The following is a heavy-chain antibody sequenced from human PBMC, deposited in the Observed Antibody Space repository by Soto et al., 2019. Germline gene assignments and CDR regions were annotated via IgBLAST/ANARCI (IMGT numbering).Heavy chain of an antibody. Sequence: GGSMRVSCTASGFNFSNAWMSWVRKAPGKGLEWVGRIKSKTDGGTTDYAAPVKGRFTISRDDSKNTLYLQMNSLKTKDTAVYYCTTDSLNSGYDLVVDYWGQGTLVTVSS. CDR3: TTDSLNSGYDLVVDY. CDR2: IKSKTDGGTT. D-gene: IGHD5-12*01. V-gene: IGHV3-15*07. CDR1: GFNFSNAW. J-gene: IGHJ4*02.